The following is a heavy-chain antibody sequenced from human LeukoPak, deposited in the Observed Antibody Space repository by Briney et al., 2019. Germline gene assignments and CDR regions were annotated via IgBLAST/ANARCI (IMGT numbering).Heavy chain of an antibody. J-gene: IGHJ4*02. V-gene: IGHV4-34*01. D-gene: IGHD6-19*01. CDR1: GGSFSGYY. CDR2: INHSGST. CDR3: ARSGYSSGWYSHTPLDY. Sequence: PSETLSLTCAVYGGSFSGYYWSWIRQPPGKGLEWIGEINHSGSTNYNPSLKSRVTISVDTSKNQFSLKLSSVTAADTAVYYCARSGYSSGWYSHTPLDYWGQGTLVTVSS.